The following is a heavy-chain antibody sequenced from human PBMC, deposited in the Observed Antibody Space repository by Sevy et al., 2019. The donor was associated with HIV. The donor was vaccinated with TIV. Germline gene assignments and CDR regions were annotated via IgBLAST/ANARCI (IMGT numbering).Heavy chain of an antibody. D-gene: IGHD2-15*01. Sequence: GGSLRLSCAASGFTFSSYAMSWVRQAPGKGLEWVSAISGSGGSTYYAYSVKGRFTICRDNSKNTLYLQMNSLRADDTAVYYCAKASPDCSGGSCYLLDDWGQGTLVNVSS. J-gene: IGHJ4*02. V-gene: IGHV3-23*01. CDR1: GFTFSSYA. CDR2: ISGSGGST. CDR3: AKASPDCSGGSCYLLDD.